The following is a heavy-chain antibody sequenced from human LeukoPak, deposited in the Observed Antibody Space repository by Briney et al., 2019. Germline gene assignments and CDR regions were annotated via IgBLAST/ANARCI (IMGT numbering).Heavy chain of an antibody. CDR1: GFTFSSYG. J-gene: IGHJ4*02. CDR2: ISGNGRDT. CDR3: ARAAAVCSSTSCYGHY. V-gene: IGHV3-23*01. Sequence: PGGSLRLSCAASGFTFSSYGMHWVRQAPGKGLEWVSAISGNGRDTYYTDSVKGRFTISRDNSTNTLYLQMNSLRAEDTAIYYCARAAAVCSSTSCYGHYWGQGTLVTVSS. D-gene: IGHD2-2*01.